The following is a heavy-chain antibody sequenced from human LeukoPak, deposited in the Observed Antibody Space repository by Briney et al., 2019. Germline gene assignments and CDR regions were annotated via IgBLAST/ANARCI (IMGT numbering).Heavy chain of an antibody. V-gene: IGHV1-2*02. CDR2: INPNSGGT. CDR3: ARMGTVVTNAFDI. J-gene: IGHJ3*02. D-gene: IGHD4-23*01. CDR1: GYTFTGYY. Sequence: ASVKVSCKASGYTFTGYYMHWVRQAPGQGLEWMGWINPNSGGTNYAQKFQGRVTMTRDTSISTAYMELSRLRSDDTAVYYCARMGTVVTNAFDIWGQGTMVTVSS.